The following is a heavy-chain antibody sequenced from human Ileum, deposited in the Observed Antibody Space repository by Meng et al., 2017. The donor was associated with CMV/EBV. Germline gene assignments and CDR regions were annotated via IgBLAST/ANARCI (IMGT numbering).Heavy chain of an antibody. CDR2: FNHYGST. V-gene: IGHV4-34*01. CDR1: GGSFSGYY. CDR3: ASGKSNLEY. J-gene: IGHJ4*02. Sequence: QVQLQEWGAGLLKPSETLSLTCAVYGGSFSGYYRSWIRQVPGKGLEWIGEFNHYGSTNYNPSLKSRVTISVDTSKNQFSLNLSSVTAADTAVYYCASGKSNLEYWGQGTLVTVSS. D-gene: IGHD4-11*01.